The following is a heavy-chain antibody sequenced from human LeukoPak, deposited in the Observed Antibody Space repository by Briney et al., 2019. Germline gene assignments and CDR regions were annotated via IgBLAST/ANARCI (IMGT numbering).Heavy chain of an antibody. CDR3: AREFDGDFWSGGSSDY. V-gene: IGHV3-21*01. D-gene: IGHD3-3*01. CDR2: ISSSSSYI. CDR1: GFTFSSYS. J-gene: IGHJ4*02. Sequence: PGGSLRLSCAASGFTFSSYSMNWVRQAPGKGLEWVSSISSSSSYIYYADSVKGRFTISRDNAKNSLYLQMNSLRAEDTAVYYCAREFDGDFWSGGSSDYWGQGTLVTVSS.